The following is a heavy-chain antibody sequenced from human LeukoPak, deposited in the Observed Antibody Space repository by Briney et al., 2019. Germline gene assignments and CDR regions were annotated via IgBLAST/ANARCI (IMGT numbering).Heavy chain of an antibody. J-gene: IGHJ5*02. V-gene: IGHV4-34*01. CDR2: INHRGSI. CDR3: ARPNSSWSRHNFDP. Sequence: PGGSLRLSCAASGFTFSSYEMNWVRQPPGKGLEWIGQINHRGSINYNPSLKSRVTISVDTSKNQFSLKLSSVTAADTAVYYCARPNSSWSRHNFDPWGQGTLVTVSS. D-gene: IGHD6-13*01. CDR1: GFTFSSYE.